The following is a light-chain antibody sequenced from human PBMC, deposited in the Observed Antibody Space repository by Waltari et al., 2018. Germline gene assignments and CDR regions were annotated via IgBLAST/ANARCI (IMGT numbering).Light chain of an antibody. Sequence: EIVLTQSPGTLSLSPGERATLSCRASQSVSSSYLAWYQQKPGQAPRLLIYGASSRATGIPDRFSVSGSGTDFTITISRLEPEDSAVYYCQQYGTSTSFTFGPGSKVDIK. V-gene: IGKV3-20*01. CDR2: GAS. J-gene: IGKJ3*01. CDR1: QSVSSSY. CDR3: QQYGTSTSFT.